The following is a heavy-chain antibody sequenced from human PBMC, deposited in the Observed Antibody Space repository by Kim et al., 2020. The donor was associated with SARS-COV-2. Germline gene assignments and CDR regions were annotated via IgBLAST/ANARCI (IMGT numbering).Heavy chain of an antibody. V-gene: IGHV3-30*07. J-gene: IGHJ4*02. D-gene: IGHD6-13*01. Sequence: ADSVKGRFTISRDNSKTPLYLQMNSLRAEDTAVYYCARVDEYSSSWYSFDYWGQGTLVTVSS. CDR3: ARVDEYSSSWYSFDY.